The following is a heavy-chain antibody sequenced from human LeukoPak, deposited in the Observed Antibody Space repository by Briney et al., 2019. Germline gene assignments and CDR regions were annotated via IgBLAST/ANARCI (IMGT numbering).Heavy chain of an antibody. CDR1: GGTFSSYA. CDR2: IIPIFGTA. V-gene: IGHV1-69*13. J-gene: IGHJ4*02. CDR3: ARDWCHSGPCCYFDY. Sequence: SVKVSCKASGGTFSSYAISWVRQAPGQGLEWMGGIIPIFGTANYAQKFQGRVTITADESTSTAYMELSSLRSEDTAVYYCARDWCHSGPCCYFDYWGQGTLVTVSS. D-gene: IGHD1-26*01.